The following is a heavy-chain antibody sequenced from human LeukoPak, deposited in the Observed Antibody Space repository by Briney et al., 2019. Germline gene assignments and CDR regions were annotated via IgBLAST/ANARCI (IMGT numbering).Heavy chain of an antibody. V-gene: IGHV3-30*18. J-gene: IGHJ6*02. Sequence: GGSLRLSCAASGFTFSSYGMHWVRQAPGKGLEWVAVISYDGSNKYYADSVKGRFTISRDNSKNTLYLQMNSLRAEDTAVYYCPKDYDDIVLGVSGYYYYYGMEVWGQGTTVTVSS. D-gene: IGHD2-15*01. CDR3: PKDYDDIVLGVSGYYYYYGMEV. CDR1: GFTFSSYG. CDR2: ISYDGSNK.